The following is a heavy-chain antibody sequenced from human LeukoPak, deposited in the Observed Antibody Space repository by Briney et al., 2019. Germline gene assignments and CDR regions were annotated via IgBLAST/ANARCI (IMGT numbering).Heavy chain of an antibody. V-gene: IGHV1-18*01. CDR2: ISAYNGNT. J-gene: IGHJ6*03. CDR3: ARFFTSVGGSSGYYSGYYYYMDV. D-gene: IGHD3-22*01. CDR1: GYTFTSYG. Sequence: GASVKVSCKASGYTFTSYGISWVRQAPGQGLEWMGWISAYNGNTNYAQKLQGRVTMTTDTSTSTAYMELRSLRSDDTAVYYCARFFTSVGGSSGYYSGYYYYMDVWGKGTTVTVSS.